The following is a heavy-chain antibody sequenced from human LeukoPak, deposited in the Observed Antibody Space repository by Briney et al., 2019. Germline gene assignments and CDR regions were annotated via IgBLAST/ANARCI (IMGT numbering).Heavy chain of an antibody. Sequence: GGSLRLSCAASGFTFSNAWMSWVRQAPGKGLEWVSYISSSSYTNYAKSVKGRFTIFRDNAKNSLYLQMNSLRAEDTAVYYCAREGRDYVAVAGTVDYWGQGTLVTVSS. CDR1: GFTFSNAW. V-gene: IGHV3-11*05. D-gene: IGHD6-19*01. CDR3: AREGRDYVAVAGTVDY. CDR2: ISSSSYT. J-gene: IGHJ4*02.